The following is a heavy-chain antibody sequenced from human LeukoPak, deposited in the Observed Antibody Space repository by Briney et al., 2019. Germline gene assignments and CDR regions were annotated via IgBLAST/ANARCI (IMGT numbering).Heavy chain of an antibody. CDR2: IIPIFGTA. CDR1: GGTFSSYA. D-gene: IGHD3-22*01. V-gene: IGHV1-69*06. Sequence: ASVKVSCKASGGTFSSYAISWVRQAPGQGLEWMGGIIPIFGTANYAQTFQGRVTITADKSTSTAYMELSSLRSEDTAVYYCARDSTYYYDSSGYHSLDYWGQGTLVTVSS. J-gene: IGHJ4*02. CDR3: ARDSTYYYDSSGYHSLDY.